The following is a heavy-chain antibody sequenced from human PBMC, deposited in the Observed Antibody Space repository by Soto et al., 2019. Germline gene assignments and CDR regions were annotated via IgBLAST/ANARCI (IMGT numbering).Heavy chain of an antibody. J-gene: IGHJ4*02. CDR2: IIPIFGTA. CDR1: GGTFSSYA. CDR3: ASGITIFGVVNVYFDY. D-gene: IGHD3-3*01. V-gene: IGHV1-69*12. Sequence: QVQLVQSGAEVKKPGSSVKVSCKASGGTFSSYAISWVRQAPGQGLEWMGGIIPIFGTANYAQKFQGRVTITADESTSTAYMELSSLRSEDTPVYYCASGITIFGVVNVYFDYWGQGTLVTVSS.